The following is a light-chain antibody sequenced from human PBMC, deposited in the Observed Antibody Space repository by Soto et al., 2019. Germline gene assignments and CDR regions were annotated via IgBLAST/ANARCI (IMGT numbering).Light chain of an antibody. J-gene: IGKJ1*01. V-gene: IGKV3-15*01. CDR1: QSVSSN. CDR3: QQNNNWPWT. Sequence: EIVMTQSPATLSVSPGERATLSCRASQSVSSNLAWYQQKPGQAPRLLIYGASTRATGIPARFSGSGSATEFTLTISSLQSEDFAVYYCQQNNNWPWTFGQGTKVEIK. CDR2: GAS.